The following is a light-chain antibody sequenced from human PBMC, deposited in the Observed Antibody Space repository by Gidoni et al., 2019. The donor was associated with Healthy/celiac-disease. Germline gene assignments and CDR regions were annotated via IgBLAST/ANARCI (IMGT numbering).Light chain of an antibody. CDR3: LLSYSGARV. J-gene: IGLJ3*02. Sequence: QAVVTPEASLSASPGGTVTLPCGSRTGAVTSGHYPYWFQQKPGQAPRTLIYDTSSKHSWTPGLFSGSLLGGKAAPTLSGAQPEDEAEYYCLLSYSGARVFGGGTKLTVL. CDR1: TGAVTSGHY. V-gene: IGLV7-46*01. CDR2: DTS.